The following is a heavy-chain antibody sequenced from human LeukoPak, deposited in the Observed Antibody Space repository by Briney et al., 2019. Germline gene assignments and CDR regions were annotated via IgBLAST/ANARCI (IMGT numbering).Heavy chain of an antibody. CDR3: VRGRLSL. D-gene: IGHD6-19*01. V-gene: IGHV3-7*04. Sequence: GGSLRLSCAASGFTFSSYWMSWVRQAPGKGLEGVANIKQEGSEKYCVDSVEGRFTISRDNAKNSLYLQMNSLRAEDTAVYYCVRGRLSLSGQGTMVTVSS. CDR1: GFTFSSYW. J-gene: IGHJ3*01. CDR2: IKQEGSEK.